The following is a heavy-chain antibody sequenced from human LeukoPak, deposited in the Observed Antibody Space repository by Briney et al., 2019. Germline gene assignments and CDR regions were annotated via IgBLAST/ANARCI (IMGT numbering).Heavy chain of an antibody. V-gene: IGHV5-51*01. CDR3: ARRGVDSSGYADAFDI. CDR1: GFSFTTYW. D-gene: IGHD3-22*01. J-gene: IGHJ3*02. Sequence: GESLKISCKASGFSFTTYWIGWVRQMPGKGLEWMGIIYPGDSDSRYSPSFQGQVTISADKSISTAYLQWSSLKASDTAMYYCARRGVDSSGYADAFDIWGQGTMVTVSS. CDR2: IYPGDSDS.